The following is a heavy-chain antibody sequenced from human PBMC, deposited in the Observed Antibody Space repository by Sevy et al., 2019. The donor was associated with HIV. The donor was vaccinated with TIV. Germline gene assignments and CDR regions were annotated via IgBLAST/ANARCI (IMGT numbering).Heavy chain of an antibody. CDR3: ARGSHDYGDYDRDVGFDY. Sequence: GGSLRLSCADSGFTVSSYTMNWVRQAPGKGLEWVSSISSTGNYIYYADSLKGRFSISRDNAKNSLYLQMNSLRAEDTAVYYCARGSHDYGDYDRDVGFDYWGQGTLVTVSS. CDR2: ISSTGNYI. J-gene: IGHJ4*02. CDR1: GFTVSSYT. D-gene: IGHD4-17*01. V-gene: IGHV3-21*01.